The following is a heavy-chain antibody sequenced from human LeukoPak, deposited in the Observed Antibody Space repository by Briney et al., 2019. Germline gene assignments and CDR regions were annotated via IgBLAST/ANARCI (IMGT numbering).Heavy chain of an antibody. CDR1: GYTFTSYY. J-gene: IGHJ4*02. CDR3: ARAPLILNAESSYYFDY. D-gene: IGHD3-9*01. CDR2: INPSGGST. V-gene: IGHV1-46*01. Sequence: GASVKVSCKASGYTFTSYYMHWVRQAPGQGLEWMGIINPSGGSTNYAQKFQGRVTITTDESTSTAYMELSSLRSEDTAVYYCARAPLILNAESSYYFDYWGQGTLVTVSS.